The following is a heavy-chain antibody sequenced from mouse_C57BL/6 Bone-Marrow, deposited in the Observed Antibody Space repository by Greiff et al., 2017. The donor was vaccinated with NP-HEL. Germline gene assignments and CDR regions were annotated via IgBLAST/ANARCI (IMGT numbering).Heavy chain of an antibody. J-gene: IGHJ1*03. Sequence: EVQLQQSGPVLVKPGPSVKISCKASGFTFTDYYMHWVKQSHGKSLEWIGLVYPYNGGTSYNQKFKGKATLTVDTSSSTAYMELNSLTSEDSAVYYCARWRGYYYGSSPYWYFDVWGTGTTVTVSS. V-gene: IGHV1-36*01. CDR2: VYPYNGGT. D-gene: IGHD1-1*01. CDR1: GFTFTDYY. CDR3: ARWRGYYYGSSPYWYFDV.